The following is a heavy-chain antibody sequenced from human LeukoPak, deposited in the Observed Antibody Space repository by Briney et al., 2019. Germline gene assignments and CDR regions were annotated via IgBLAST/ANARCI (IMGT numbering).Heavy chain of an antibody. D-gene: IGHD5-24*01. J-gene: IGHJ5*02. Sequence: ASVKVSCKASGYTFTSYYMHWVRQATGQGLEWMGWMNPNSGNTGYAQKFQGRVTITRNTSISTAYMELSSLRSEDTAVYYCARGRRRNWFDPWGQGTLVTVSS. CDR3: ARGRRRNWFDP. V-gene: IGHV1-8*03. CDR1: GYTFTSYY. CDR2: MNPNSGNT.